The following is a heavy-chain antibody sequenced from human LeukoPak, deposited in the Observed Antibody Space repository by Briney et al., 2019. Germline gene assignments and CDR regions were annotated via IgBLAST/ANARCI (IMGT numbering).Heavy chain of an antibody. D-gene: IGHD4-17*01. CDR3: ARGLYGVYSHWFDP. J-gene: IGHJ5*02. CDR2: INWNGGST. V-gene: IGHV3-20*04. Sequence: GGSLRLSCAASGFTFDDYGMSWVRQAPGKGLEWVSGINWNGGSTGYADSVKGRFTISRDNAKNSLYLQMNSLRAEDTALYYCARGLYGVYSHWFDPWGQGTLVTVSS. CDR1: GFTFDDYG.